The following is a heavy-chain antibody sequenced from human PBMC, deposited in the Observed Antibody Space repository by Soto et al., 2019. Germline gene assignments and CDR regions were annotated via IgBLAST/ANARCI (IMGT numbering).Heavy chain of an antibody. D-gene: IGHD3-3*01. V-gene: IGHV1-2*02. J-gene: IGHJ6*02. CDR3: ARARPFGVVNYGMDV. CDR2: INPNSGGT. CDR1: GYTFTGYY. Sequence: GASVKVSCKASGYTFTGYYMHWVRQAPGQGLEWMGWINPNSGGTNYAQKFQGRVTMTRDTSISTAYMELSRLRSDDTAVYYCARARPFGVVNYGMDVWGQGTTVTSP.